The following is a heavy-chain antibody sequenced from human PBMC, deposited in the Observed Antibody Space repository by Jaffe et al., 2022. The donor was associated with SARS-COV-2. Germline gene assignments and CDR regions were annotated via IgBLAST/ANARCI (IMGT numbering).Heavy chain of an antibody. J-gene: IGHJ4*02. CDR3: ARDLENRYDSSGYEPPSFDY. CDR2: IWYDGSNK. V-gene: IGHV3-33*01. D-gene: IGHD3-22*01. CDR1: GFTFSSYG. Sequence: QVQLVESGGGVVQPGRSLRLSCAASGFTFSSYGMHWVRQAPGKGLEWVAVIWYDGSNKYYADSVKGRFTISRDNSKNTLYLQMNSLRAEDTAVYYCARDLENRYDSSGYEPPSFDYWGQGTLVTVSS.